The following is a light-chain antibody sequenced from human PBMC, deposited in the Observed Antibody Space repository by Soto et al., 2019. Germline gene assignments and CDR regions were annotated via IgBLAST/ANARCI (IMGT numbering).Light chain of an antibody. CDR2: LNSDGSH. CDR3: QTWVTGTYVV. Sequence: HLVLTQSPSASASLGASVKLTCTLSSGHSSYAIAWHRQQPEKGPRYLMKLNSDGSHSKGDGIPDRFSGSSSGAERYLTISSLQSEDEADYYCQTWVTGTYVVFGGGTKLTVL. V-gene: IGLV4-69*01. CDR1: SGHSSYA. J-gene: IGLJ2*01.